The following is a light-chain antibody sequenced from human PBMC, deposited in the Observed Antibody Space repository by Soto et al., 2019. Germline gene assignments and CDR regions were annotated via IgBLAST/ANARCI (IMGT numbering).Light chain of an antibody. CDR3: QQYDNLPPTWT. J-gene: IGKJ1*01. V-gene: IGKV1-33*01. CDR2: DAS. CDR1: QDIATY. Sequence: IQMTQSPSCLSASVGNRVTITCQASQDIATYLNWYQQKPEKAPNLLIYDASKLETGVPSRFSGGGSGTHFTFTISNLQPEDIATYYCQQYDNLPPTWTFGQGTKVDIK.